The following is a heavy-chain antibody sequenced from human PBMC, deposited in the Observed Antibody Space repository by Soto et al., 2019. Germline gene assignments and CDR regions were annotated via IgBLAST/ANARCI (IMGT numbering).Heavy chain of an antibody. J-gene: IGHJ4*02. D-gene: IGHD6-19*01. CDR3: AREDSSGWYSHFDY. Sequence: QVQLQESGPGLVKPSETLSLTCTVSGGSISSYYWSWIRQPPGKGLEWIGYIYYSGSTNYNPSLKSRVTISVDTSKNQFSLKLSSVTAADTAVYYCAREDSSGWYSHFDYWGQGTLVTVSS. CDR1: GGSISSYY. V-gene: IGHV4-59*01. CDR2: IYYSGST.